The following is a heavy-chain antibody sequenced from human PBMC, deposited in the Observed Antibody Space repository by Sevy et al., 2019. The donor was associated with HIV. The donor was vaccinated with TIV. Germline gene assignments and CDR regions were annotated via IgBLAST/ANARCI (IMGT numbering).Heavy chain of an antibody. CDR2: INPDNGGT. CDR1: GYTFTGYY. CDR3: ARGDAALQSLDH. Sequence: ASVKVSCKASGYTFTGYYMHWVRQTPGQGLEWMGWINPDNGGTNYPQNFQGWVTMTRETSISTVYMEMSRLRSDDTAVYYCARGDAALQSLDHWGRGTLVTVSS. J-gene: IGHJ4*02. V-gene: IGHV1-2*04. D-gene: IGHD2-15*01.